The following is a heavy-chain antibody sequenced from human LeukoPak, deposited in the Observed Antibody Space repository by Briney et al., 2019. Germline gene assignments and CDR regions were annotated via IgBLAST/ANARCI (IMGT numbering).Heavy chain of an antibody. D-gene: IGHD3-10*01. CDR1: GYTLTELS. CDR3: ATSPIRGVSWYFDY. CDR2: FDPEDGET. Sequence: ASVKVSCKVSGYTLTELSMHWVRQAPGKGLEWMGGFDPEDGETIYAQKFQGRVTMTEDTSTDTAYMELSSLRSEDTAVYYCATSPIRGVSWYFDYWGQRTLVTVSS. V-gene: IGHV1-24*01. J-gene: IGHJ4*02.